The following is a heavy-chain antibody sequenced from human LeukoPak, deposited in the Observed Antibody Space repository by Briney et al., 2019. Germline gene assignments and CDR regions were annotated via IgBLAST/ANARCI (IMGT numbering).Heavy chain of an antibody. J-gene: IGHJ6*03. Sequence: GGSLRLSCAASGFTFSSYSMNWVRQAPGKGLEWVSSIISSSSYIYYADSVKGRFTISRDNAKNSLYLQMNSLRAEDTAVYCCASCRCYDGVFSHYYYYYMDVWGKGTTVTVSS. V-gene: IGHV3-21*01. D-gene: IGHD2-2*01. CDR2: IISSSSYI. CDR3: ASCRCYDGVFSHYYYYYMDV. CDR1: GFTFSSYS.